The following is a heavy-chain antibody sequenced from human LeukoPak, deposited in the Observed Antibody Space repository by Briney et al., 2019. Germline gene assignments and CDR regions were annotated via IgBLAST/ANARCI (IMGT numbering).Heavy chain of an antibody. CDR1: GFSFSGYA. Sequence: GGSLRLSCAASGFSFSGYAMSWVRQAPGKGLEWVSAISGSGGSTYYADSVKGRFTISRDNSKNTLYLQMNSLRAEDTAVYYCAFMGATYYFDYWGQGTLVTVSS. V-gene: IGHV3-23*01. CDR3: AFMGATYYFDY. J-gene: IGHJ4*02. D-gene: IGHD1-26*01. CDR2: ISGSGGST.